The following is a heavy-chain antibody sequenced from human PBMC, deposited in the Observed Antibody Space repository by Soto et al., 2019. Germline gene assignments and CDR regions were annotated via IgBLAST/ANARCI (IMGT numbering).Heavy chain of an antibody. CDR2: ISPYSGYT. J-gene: IGHJ4*02. D-gene: IGHD2-2*01. Sequence: XSVKVSCNGFGYSFMKYGINWVRQAPGQGLEWVGWISPYSGYTHSAQKFHGRLTLTTDTAASTAYMELRILRSADTALYYCAREASVIIPAAQSSRFDSWGQGNLVPVSS. V-gene: IGHV1-18*01. CDR3: AREASVIIPAAQSSRFDS. CDR1: GYSFMKYG.